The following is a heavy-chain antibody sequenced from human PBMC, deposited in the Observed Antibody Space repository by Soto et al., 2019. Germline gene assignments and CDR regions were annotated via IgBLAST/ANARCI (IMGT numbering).Heavy chain of an antibody. V-gene: IGHV4-31*03. J-gene: IGHJ5*02. CDR1: GGSISSADYY. CDR2: FYYSGST. Sequence: QVQLQESGPRPVKPSQTVSLTCTVSGGSISSADYYWSWIRQHPGKGLEWIGYFYYSGSTYYNPSLKSRVTISVDTSKNQFSLKLSSVTAADTAIYYCATEGYYYDTSAYSSWGQGTLVTVSS. D-gene: IGHD3-22*01. CDR3: ATEGYYYDTSAYSS.